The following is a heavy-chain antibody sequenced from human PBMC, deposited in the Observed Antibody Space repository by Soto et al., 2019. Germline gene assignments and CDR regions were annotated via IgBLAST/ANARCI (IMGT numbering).Heavy chain of an antibody. CDR1: GGSISSGGYS. Sequence: ASETLSLTCAVSGGSISSGGYSWSWIRQPPGKGLEWIGYIYHSGSTYYNPSLKSRVTISVDRSKNQFSLKLSSVTAADTAVYYCARGYSGYEYYFDYWGQGTLVTVSS. J-gene: IGHJ4*02. CDR2: IYHSGST. V-gene: IGHV4-30-2*01. CDR3: ARGYSGYEYYFDY. D-gene: IGHD5-12*01.